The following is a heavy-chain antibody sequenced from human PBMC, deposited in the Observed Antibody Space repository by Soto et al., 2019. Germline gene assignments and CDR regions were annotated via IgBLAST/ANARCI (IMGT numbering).Heavy chain of an antibody. CDR3: ARLLLVEAIRWFDP. D-gene: IGHD1-26*01. V-gene: IGHV4-30-4*01. CDR2: IYYSGST. J-gene: IGHJ5*02. CDR1: GGSISSGNYY. Sequence: PSETLSLTCTVSGGSISSGNYYWSWIRQPPGKGLEWIGYIYYSGSTYYNPSLKSRVTISVDTSKSLFSLKLNSVTAADTAVYYCARLLLVEAIRWFDPWGQGTLVTVSS.